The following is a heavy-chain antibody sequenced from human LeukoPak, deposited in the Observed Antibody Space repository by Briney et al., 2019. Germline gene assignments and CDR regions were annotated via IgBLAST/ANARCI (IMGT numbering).Heavy chain of an antibody. CDR1: GCSISSYY. V-gene: IGHV4-4*07. CDR2: IYTSGST. J-gene: IGHJ4*02. Sequence: SETLSLTCTVSGCSISSYYWSWIRQPAGKGREWIGRIYTSGSTNYNPSLKSRVTMSVDTSKNQFSLKLSSVTAADTAVYYCARVERYCSGGSCPRGGYFDYWGQGTLVTVS. CDR3: ARVERYCSGGSCPRGGYFDY. D-gene: IGHD2-15*01.